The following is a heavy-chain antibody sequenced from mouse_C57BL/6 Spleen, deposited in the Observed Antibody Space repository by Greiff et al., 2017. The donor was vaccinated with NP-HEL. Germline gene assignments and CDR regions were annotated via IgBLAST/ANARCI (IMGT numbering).Heavy chain of an antibody. CDR2: IDPENGDT. V-gene: IGHV14-4*01. CDR3: TTPYDYDGGAY. CDR1: GFNIKDDY. J-gene: IGHJ3*01. D-gene: IGHD2-4*01. Sequence: VQLKQSGAELVRPGASVKLSCTASGFNIKDDYMHWVKQRPEQGLEWIGWIDPENGDTEYASKFQGKATITADTSSNTAYLQLSSLTSEDTAVYYCTTPYDYDGGAYWGQGTLVTVSA.